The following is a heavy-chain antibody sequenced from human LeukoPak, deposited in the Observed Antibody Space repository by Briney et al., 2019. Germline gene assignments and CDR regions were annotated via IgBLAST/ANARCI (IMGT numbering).Heavy chain of an antibody. D-gene: IGHD1-14*01. CDR1: GFTFGGYG. J-gene: IGHJ4*02. Sequence: QPGRSLRLSCAGSGFTFGGYGMHWFRQTPGKGLEWVAVIAYEGSRAFYADSVKGRFTIPRDNSKNTMSVQMDDLRAEDTAVYYCTRYNNDHFDYWGQGTLVTVSS. CDR2: IAYEGSRA. CDR3: TRYNNDHFDY. V-gene: IGHV3-33*01.